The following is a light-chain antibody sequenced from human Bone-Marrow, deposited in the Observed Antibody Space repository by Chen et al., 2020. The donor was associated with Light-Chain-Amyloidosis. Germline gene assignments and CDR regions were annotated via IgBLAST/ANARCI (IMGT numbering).Light chain of an antibody. CDR3: QQYNNWPFT. V-gene: IGKV3D-15*01. CDR2: GSS. CDR1: QSVSSN. Sequence: EIVMTQSPATLSVSPGERATLSCRSSQSVSSNLAWYQQKPSQAPRLLIYGSSIRATGIPARFSGSGSGTVFTLTINRLQSVECAVYFCQQYNNWPFTFGPGTKVDIK. J-gene: IGKJ3*01.